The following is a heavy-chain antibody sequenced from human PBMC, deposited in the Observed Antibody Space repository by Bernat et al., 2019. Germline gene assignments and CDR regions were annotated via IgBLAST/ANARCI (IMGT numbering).Heavy chain of an antibody. V-gene: IGHV3-30*18. CDR1: GFSFSSYG. CDR3: AKDKGWLRNKQYFDY. CDR2: MSYDGSNK. Sequence: QVQLVESGGGVVQPGRSLRLSCAASGFSFSSYGMHWVRQAPGKGLEWVAVMSYDGSNKNYADSVKGRFTISRDNSKSTLYLQMNSLRAEDTAVYYCAKDKGWLRNKQYFDYWGQGTLVTVSS. J-gene: IGHJ4*02. D-gene: IGHD3-22*01.